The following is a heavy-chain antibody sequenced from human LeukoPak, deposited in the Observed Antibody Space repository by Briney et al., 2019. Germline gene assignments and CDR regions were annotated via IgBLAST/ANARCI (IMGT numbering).Heavy chain of an antibody. CDR2: IYSGGST. D-gene: IGHD3-10*01. J-gene: IGHJ1*01. V-gene: IGHV3-66*01. Sequence: GGSLRLPCAASGFTVSSNYMSWVRQAPGKGLEWVSVIYSGGSTYYADSVKGRFTISRDNSKNTLYLQMNSLRAEDTAVYYCASTYYYGSGIEHWGQGTLVTVSS. CDR3: ASTYYYGSGIEH. CDR1: GFTVSSNY.